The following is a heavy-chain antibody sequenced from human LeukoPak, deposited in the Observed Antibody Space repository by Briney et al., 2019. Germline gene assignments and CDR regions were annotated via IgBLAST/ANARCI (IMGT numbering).Heavy chain of an antibody. Sequence: ASVKVSCKASGYTFTSYGISWVRQAPGQGLEWMGWISAYNGNTNYAQKHQGRVTMSTDTSTSTAYMELKSLRSDDTAVYYCARDSARPVGATGPAFDYWGQGTLVTVSS. CDR2: ISAYNGNT. V-gene: IGHV1-18*01. CDR1: GYTFTSYG. CDR3: ARDSARPVGATGPAFDY. J-gene: IGHJ4*02. D-gene: IGHD1-26*01.